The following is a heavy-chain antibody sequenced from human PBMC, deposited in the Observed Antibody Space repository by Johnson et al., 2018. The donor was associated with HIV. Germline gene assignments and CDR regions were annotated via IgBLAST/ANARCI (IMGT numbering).Heavy chain of an antibody. J-gene: IGHJ3*02. V-gene: IGHV3-30-3*01. D-gene: IGHD2-2*01. CDR1: GFIFSGFG. Sequence: VQLVESGGGAVQPGRSLRLSCAASGFIFSGFGLHWVRQAPGKGLEWVASISYDGRNKYYADSVKGRFTISRDNSKNTLYLQMNSLRAEDTAVYYCAKGSWGRAPYHDAFDIWGQGTMVTVSS. CDR3: AKGSWGRAPYHDAFDI. CDR2: ISYDGRNK.